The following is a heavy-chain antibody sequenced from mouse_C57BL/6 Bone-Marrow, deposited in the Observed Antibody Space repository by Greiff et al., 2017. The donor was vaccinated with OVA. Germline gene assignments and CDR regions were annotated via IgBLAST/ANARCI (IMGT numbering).Heavy chain of an antibody. D-gene: IGHD2-3*01. V-gene: IGHV14-2*01. CDR3: ARCRWFYPGDFDY. J-gene: IGHJ2*01. Sequence: EVKLMASGAELVKPGASVKLSCTASGFNIKDYYMHWVKQRTEQGLEWIGRIDPEDGETKYAPNFQGKATITADTSSNTAYLQLSSLTSEDTAVYYCARCRWFYPGDFDYWGQGTTLTVSS. CDR2: IDPEDGET. CDR1: GFNIKDYY.